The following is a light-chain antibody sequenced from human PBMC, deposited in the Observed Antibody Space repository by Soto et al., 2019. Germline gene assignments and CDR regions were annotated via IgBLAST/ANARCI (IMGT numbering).Light chain of an antibody. CDR1: SSNIGGNS. V-gene: IGLV2-23*01. Sequence: QSVMTQPPSVSAAPGQRVTISCSGSSSNIGGNSVSWYQQHPGKAPKLMIYEGTKRPSGVSNRFSGSKSGNTASLTISGLQAEDEGDYYCCSHAGGGTLVFGGGTKLTVL. J-gene: IGLJ3*02. CDR2: EGT. CDR3: CSHAGGGTLV.